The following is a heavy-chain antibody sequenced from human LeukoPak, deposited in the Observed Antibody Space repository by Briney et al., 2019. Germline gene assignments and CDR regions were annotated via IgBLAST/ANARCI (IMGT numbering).Heavy chain of an antibody. CDR1: GYFIRSGYY. D-gene: IGHD3-10*01. Sequence: SETLSLTCTVSGYFIRSGYYWGWIRQPPGKGQEWSGSIYHSGSTYYNPSLKSRVIISVDTSKNQFSLKLSSVTAADTAVYYCAREGLLWFGAERMDVWGKGTTVTVSS. CDR3: AREGLLWFGAERMDV. V-gene: IGHV4-38-2*02. CDR2: IYHSGST. J-gene: IGHJ6*04.